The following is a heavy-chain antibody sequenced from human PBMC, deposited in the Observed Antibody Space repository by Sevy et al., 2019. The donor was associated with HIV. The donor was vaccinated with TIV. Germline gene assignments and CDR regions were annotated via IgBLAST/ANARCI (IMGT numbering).Heavy chain of an antibody. CDR3: SVHYDDSAGYYFPLDD. V-gene: IGHV3-30*04. CDR2: IAGDGNNT. D-gene: IGHD3-22*01. Sequence: GGSLRLSCAASGFTFSTYAMYWVRQAPGKGLEWVAVIAGDGNNTDYADSVKGRFTVSRDNSKNTLYLQMNSLRADDTAGDYCSVHYDDSAGYYFPLDDWGQGTLVTVSS. J-gene: IGHJ4*02. CDR1: GFTFSTYA.